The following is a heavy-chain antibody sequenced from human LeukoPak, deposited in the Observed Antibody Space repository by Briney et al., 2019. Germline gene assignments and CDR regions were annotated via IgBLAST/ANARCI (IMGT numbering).Heavy chain of an antibody. V-gene: IGHV3-33*03. CDR2: IWYDGSNK. D-gene: IGHD4-11*01. CDR3: ARGTVTTIRMDV. Sequence: GALRLSCAASGFTFSSYGMHWVRQAPGKGLEWVAVIWYDGSNKYYADSVKGRFTISRDNAKNSLYLQMNSLRAEDTAVYYCARGTVTTIRMDVWGKGTTVTVSS. J-gene: IGHJ6*03. CDR1: GFTFSSYG.